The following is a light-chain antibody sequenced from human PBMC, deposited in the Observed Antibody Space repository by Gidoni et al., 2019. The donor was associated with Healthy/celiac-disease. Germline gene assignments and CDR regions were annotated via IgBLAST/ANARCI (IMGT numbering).Light chain of an antibody. V-gene: IGKV3-20*01. CDR1: QSVSSSY. J-gene: IGKJ1*01. CDR3: QQYGSSPWT. CDR2: GAS. Sequence: EIVLTQSPGTLSLSPGARATLSCRASQSVSSSYLAWYQQKPGQAPRLLIYGASSRATGIPDRFSGSGSGTDFTLTISRLEPEDFAVYYCQQYGSSPWTFGQXTKVEIK.